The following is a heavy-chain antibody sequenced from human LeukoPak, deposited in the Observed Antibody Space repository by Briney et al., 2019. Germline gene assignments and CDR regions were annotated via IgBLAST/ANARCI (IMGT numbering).Heavy chain of an antibody. J-gene: IGHJ4*02. V-gene: IGHV1-24*01. CDR3: ATVRYYDDDGRYLGSYYLDY. CDR2: FDPEDGET. Sequence: ASVKVSCKVSGYTLSELSMHWVRQAPGKGLEWMGGFDPEDGETMYTQKFQGRLSMTVDTSTGTAYMELSSLGSEDTAVYYCATVRYYDDDGRYLGSYYLDYWGQGTPVTVSS. CDR1: GYTLSELS. D-gene: IGHD3-22*01.